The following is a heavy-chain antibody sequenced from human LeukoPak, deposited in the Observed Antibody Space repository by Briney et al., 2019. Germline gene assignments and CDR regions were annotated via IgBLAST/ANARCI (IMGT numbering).Heavy chain of an antibody. CDR3: AKGGCSGGSCYSIY. CDR2: ISGSGGTT. J-gene: IGHJ4*02. Sequence: GGSLRLSCAASGFTFSTYAMTWVRQAPGKGLEWVSVISGSGGTTNYADSVKGRFTISRDNSKNTLYLQMNSLRAEDTAVYYCAKGGCSGGSCYSIYWGQGTLVTVSS. D-gene: IGHD2-15*01. V-gene: IGHV3-23*01. CDR1: GFTFSTYA.